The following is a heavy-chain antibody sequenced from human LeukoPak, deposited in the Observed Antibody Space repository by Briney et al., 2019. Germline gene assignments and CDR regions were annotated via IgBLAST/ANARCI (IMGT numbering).Heavy chain of an antibody. Sequence: GGSLRLSCAASGFTFSNAWMSWVRQAPGKGLEWVGRFKSKTDGGKTDYAARMTGRSTTSTNDSTNTMYLQMNRLKTEDTAVYYCTCSSWNRDYWGQGTLVTVSA. CDR3: TCSSWNRDY. CDR2: FKSKTDGGKT. J-gene: IGHJ4*02. CDR1: GFTFSNAW. V-gene: IGHV3-15*01. D-gene: IGHD6-13*01.